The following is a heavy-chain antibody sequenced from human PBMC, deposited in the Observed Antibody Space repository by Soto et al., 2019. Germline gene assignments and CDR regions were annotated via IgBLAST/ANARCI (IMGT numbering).Heavy chain of an antibody. J-gene: IGHJ4*02. D-gene: IGHD1-26*01. CDR1: GYSISSSNW. CDR2: IYYSGTT. CDR3: ARREIQCPIDY. V-gene: IGHV4-28*01. Sequence: QVQLQESGPGLVKPSDTLSLTCAVSGYSISSSNWWGWIRQPPGKGLEWIGYIYYSGTTYYNPSLKSLVTMSVDTSKNQYSLKLTSVTAVYTAVYYCARREIQCPIDYWGQGTLVTVSS.